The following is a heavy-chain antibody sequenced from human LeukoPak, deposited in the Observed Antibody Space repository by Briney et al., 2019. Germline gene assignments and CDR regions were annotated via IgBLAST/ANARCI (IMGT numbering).Heavy chain of an antibody. J-gene: IGHJ5*02. CDR1: GFNFSDSY. V-gene: IGHV3-11*01. CDR3: ARDRGLRCLHRYFDP. D-gene: IGHD5-24*01. Sequence: GESLGLSCTVSGFNFSDSYMSWIRQAPGKGLEWISNIGRFGTTISYADSVKGRFTISRDNTHNSLFLDMENLRAEDTAVYYCARDRGLRCLHRYFDPWGQGTLVTVSS. CDR2: IGRFGTTI.